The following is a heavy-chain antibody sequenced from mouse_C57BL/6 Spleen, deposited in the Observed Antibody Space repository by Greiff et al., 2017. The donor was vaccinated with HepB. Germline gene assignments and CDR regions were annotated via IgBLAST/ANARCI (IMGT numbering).Heavy chain of an antibody. CDR2: INPGSGGT. J-gene: IGHJ2*01. CDR3: ARQGVDY. V-gene: IGHV1-54*01. CDR1: GYAFTNYL. Sequence: VQLQESGAELVRPGTSVKVSCKASGYAFTNYLIEWVKQRPGQGLEWIGVINPGSGGTNYNEKFKGKATLTADKSSSTAYMQLSSLTSEDSAVYFCARQGVDYWGQGTTLTVSS.